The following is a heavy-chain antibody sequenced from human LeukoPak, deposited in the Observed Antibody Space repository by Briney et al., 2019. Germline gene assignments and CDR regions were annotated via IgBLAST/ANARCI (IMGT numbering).Heavy chain of an antibody. J-gene: IGHJ6*03. CDR1: GGTFSSYA. CDR3: ARSFILVTDYYYMDV. CDR2: IIPIFGTA. D-gene: IGHD2-15*01. Sequence: SVKVSCKASGGTFSSYAISWVRQAPGQGLEWMGGIIPIFGTANYAQKFQGRVTITTDESTSTAYMELSNLRSEDTAVYYCARSFILVTDYYYMDVWGKGTTVTVSS. V-gene: IGHV1-69*05.